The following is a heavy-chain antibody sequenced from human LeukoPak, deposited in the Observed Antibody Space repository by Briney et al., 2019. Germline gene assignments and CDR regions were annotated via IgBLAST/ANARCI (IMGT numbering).Heavy chain of an antibody. CDR2: FDGNGPNT. V-gene: IGHV3-23*01. CDR1: GFTFNSFA. CDR3: AKPRTTGLGWAQFDY. Sequence: PGGSLRLSCAASGFTFNSFAMTWVRQAPGKGLEWVSGFDGNGPNTYYADSVKGRWTISRDNSRNTLYPEMNSLRPEDTAIYYCAKPRTTGLGWAQFDYWGQGSLVTVSS. D-gene: IGHD2-8*02. J-gene: IGHJ4*02.